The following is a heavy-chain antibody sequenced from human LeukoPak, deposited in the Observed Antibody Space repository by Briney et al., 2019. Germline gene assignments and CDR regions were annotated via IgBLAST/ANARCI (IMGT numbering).Heavy chain of an antibody. V-gene: IGHV4-59*01. CDR3: ARDTYYYDSSGLYNWFDP. CDR1: GGSISSYY. Sequence: SETLSLTCTVSGGSISSYYWSWIRQPPGKGLEWIGYIYYSGSTNYNPSLKSRVTISVDTSKNQFSLKLSSVTAADTAVYYCARDTYYYDSSGLYNWFDPWGQGTLVTVSS. D-gene: IGHD3-22*01. J-gene: IGHJ5*02. CDR2: IYYSGST.